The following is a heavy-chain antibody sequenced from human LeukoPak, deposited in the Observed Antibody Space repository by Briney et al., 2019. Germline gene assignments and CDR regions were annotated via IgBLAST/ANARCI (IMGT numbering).Heavy chain of an antibody. Sequence: GGSLRLSCAASGFTFSSYAMHWVRQAPGKGLEWVAVISYEGSNKYYGDSVKGRFTISRDNSKNTLYLQMNSLRAEDTAVYYCARDRTFYSSSWSGYYYYGMDVWGQGTTVTVSS. CDR1: GFTFSSYA. CDR2: ISYEGSNK. D-gene: IGHD6-13*01. CDR3: ARDRTFYSSSWSGYYYYGMDV. J-gene: IGHJ6*02. V-gene: IGHV3-30*04.